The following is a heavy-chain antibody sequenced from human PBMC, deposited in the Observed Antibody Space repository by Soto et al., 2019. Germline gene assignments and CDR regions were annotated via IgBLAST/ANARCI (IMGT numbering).Heavy chain of an antibody. Sequence: QVQLQESGPGLVKPSQTLSLTCSVSGVSVTTGGGYYWSWIRQHPGKGPEWIGYIYYSGSTYYNPSLNSRVTTSADPSTNQFSLTMTSVTVADTAVYFCAKDEGLLWSGELVWGQGILVTVSS. V-gene: IGHV4-31*03. J-gene: IGHJ4*02. CDR1: GVSVTTGGGYY. D-gene: IGHD3-10*01. CDR2: IYYSGST. CDR3: AKDEGLLWSGELV.